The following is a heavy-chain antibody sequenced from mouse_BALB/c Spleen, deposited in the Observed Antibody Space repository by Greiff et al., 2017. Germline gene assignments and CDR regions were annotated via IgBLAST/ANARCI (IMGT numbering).Heavy chain of an antibody. CDR3: ARSGACYAMDY. V-gene: IGHV3-2*02. Sequence: EVQLVESGPGLVKPSQSLSLTCTVTGYSITSDYAWNWIRQFPGNKLEWMGYISYSGSTSYNPSLKSRISITRDTSKNQFFLQLNSVTTEDTATYYCARSGACYAMDYWGQGTSVTVSS. J-gene: IGHJ4*01. D-gene: IGHD3-1*01. CDR1: GYSITSDYA. CDR2: ISYSGST.